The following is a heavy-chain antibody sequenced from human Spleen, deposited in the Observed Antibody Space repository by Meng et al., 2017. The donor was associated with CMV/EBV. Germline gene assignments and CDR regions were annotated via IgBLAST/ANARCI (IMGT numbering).Heavy chain of an antibody. CDR3: TRDIGYYWFDP. J-gene: IGHJ5*02. CDR2: IYSGGTT. D-gene: IGHD3-22*01. Sequence: GESLKISCAASEFTFSSYAMSWVRQAPGKGLEWVSVIYSGGTTYYAASVKGRFTISRDNSKNTVYLQMNSLRAEDTAVYYCTRDIGYYWFDPWGQGTLVTVSS. V-gene: IGHV3-53*01. CDR1: EFTFSSYA.